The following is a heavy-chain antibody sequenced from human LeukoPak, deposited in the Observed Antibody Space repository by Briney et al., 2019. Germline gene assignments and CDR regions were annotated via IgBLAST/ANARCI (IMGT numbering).Heavy chain of an antibody. CDR2: ISGSGGST. Sequence: GGSLRLSCAASGFTFSSYAMSWVRQAPGKGLEWVSAISGSGGSTYYADSVKGRFTISRDHPKNTLYLQMNSLRAEDTAVYYCAKDAASSWQFTFDYWGQGTLVTVSS. CDR3: AKDAASSWQFTFDY. D-gene: IGHD6-13*01. J-gene: IGHJ4*02. CDR1: GFTFSSYA. V-gene: IGHV3-23*01.